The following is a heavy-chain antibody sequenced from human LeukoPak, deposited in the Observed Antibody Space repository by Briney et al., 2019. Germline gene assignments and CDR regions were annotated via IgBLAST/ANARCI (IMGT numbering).Heavy chain of an antibody. J-gene: IGHJ3*02. CDR3: ARDTAYCSSTSCPSIDAFDI. CDR2: IKQDGSEK. Sequence: GGSLRLSCAASGFTCSSYWMSWVRQAPGKGLEWVANIKQDGSEKYYVDSVKGRFTISRDNAKNSLYLQMNSLRAEDTAVYYCARDTAYCSSTSCPSIDAFDIWGQGTMVTVSS. D-gene: IGHD2-2*01. V-gene: IGHV3-7*01. CDR1: GFTCSSYW.